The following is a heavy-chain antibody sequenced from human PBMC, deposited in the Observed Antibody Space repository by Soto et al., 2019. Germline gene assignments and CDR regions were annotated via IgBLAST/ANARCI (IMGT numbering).Heavy chain of an antibody. J-gene: IGHJ4*02. D-gene: IGHD4-17*01. V-gene: IGHV4-30-2*01. Sequence: SETLSLTCAVSGGSISSCGYAWSWIRQPPGKGLEWIGYIYHSGSTYYNPSLKSRVTISVDRSKNQFSLKLSSVTAADTAVYYCARGPVYAVTTYFDYWGQGTLVTVSS. CDR3: ARGPVYAVTTYFDY. CDR1: GGSISSCGYA. CDR2: IYHSGST.